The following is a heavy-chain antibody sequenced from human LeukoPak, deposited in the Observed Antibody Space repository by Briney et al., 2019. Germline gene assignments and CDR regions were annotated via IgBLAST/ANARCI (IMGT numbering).Heavy chain of an antibody. CDR2: INQGGSDK. CDR1: GFTFITYA. V-gene: IGHV3-7*01. J-gene: IGHJ4*02. CDR3: TRDRSRAEDD. D-gene: IGHD1-14*01. Sequence: GGSLRLSCAASGFTFITYAMIWVRQAPGKGLEWVANINQGGSDKYYVDSVKGRFTISRDNANNLLYLQMNSLRGEDTAVYYCTRDRSRAEDDWGQGTLVTVSS.